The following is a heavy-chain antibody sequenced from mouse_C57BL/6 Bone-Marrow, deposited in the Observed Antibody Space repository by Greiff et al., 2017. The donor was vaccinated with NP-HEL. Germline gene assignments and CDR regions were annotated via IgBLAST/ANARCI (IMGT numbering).Heavy chain of an antibody. CDR2: INPNNGGT. J-gene: IGHJ3*01. CDR3: AREPYDYKFAY. CDR1: GYTFTDYY. V-gene: IGHV1-26*01. D-gene: IGHD2-4*01. Sequence: EVQLQQSGPELVKPGASVKISCKASGYTFTDYYMNWVKQSHGKSLEWIGDINPNNGGTSYNQKFKGKATLTVDKSSSTAYMELRSLTSEDSAVYYCAREPYDYKFAYWGQGTLVTVSA.